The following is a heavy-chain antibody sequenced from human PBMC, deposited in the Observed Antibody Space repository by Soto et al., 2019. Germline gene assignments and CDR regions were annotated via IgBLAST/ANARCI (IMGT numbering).Heavy chain of an antibody. V-gene: IGHV1-69*13. CDR3: AREGGDRVRRFAI. CDR2: IIPIFGTA. Sequence: SVKVSCKASGGTFSSYAISWVRQAPGQGLEWMGVIIPIFGTANYAQKFQGRVTITADESTSTAYIELSSLRSEDTAVYYCAREGGDRVRRFAIWGQGSMVTVSS. D-gene: IGHD2-21*02. J-gene: IGHJ3*02. CDR1: GGTFSSYA.